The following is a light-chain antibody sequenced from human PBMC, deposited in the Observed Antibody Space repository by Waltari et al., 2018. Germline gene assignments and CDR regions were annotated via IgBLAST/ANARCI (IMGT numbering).Light chain of an antibody. J-gene: IGKJ1*01. CDR3: QQYVSSPKT. V-gene: IGKV3-20*01. CDR2: GAS. CDR1: ESVTKY. Sequence: EIVLKESPGNLALFPGERATLSCRASESVTKYVAWYQHKPGQAPRLLIYGASTRVIGIPDRISGSGSGTDFTLIITRLEPEDFAMYYCQQYVSSPKTFGPGTKVEIK.